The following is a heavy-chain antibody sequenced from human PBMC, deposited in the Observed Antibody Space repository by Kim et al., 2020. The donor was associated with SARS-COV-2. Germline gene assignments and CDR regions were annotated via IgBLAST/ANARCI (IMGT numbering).Heavy chain of an antibody. CDR3: ARGYYGSGFNWFDP. D-gene: IGHD3-10*01. CDR2: INQSGST. CDR1: GGAFSAYF. V-gene: IGHV4-34*01. J-gene: IGHJ5*02. Sequence: SETLSLTCRVYGGAFSAYFWTWFRQPPGKGLEWIGEINQSGSTNYNPSLKSRVTVSIDTSNNQFSLKLSSVTAADTAVYYCARGYYGSGFNWFDPWGQGTLVTVSS.